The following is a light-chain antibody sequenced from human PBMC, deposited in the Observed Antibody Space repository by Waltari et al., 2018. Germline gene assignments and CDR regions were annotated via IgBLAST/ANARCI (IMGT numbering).Light chain of an antibody. Sequence: QSALTQAASVSGSPGQSITISCTGTSSDVGGYKSVSWYPQHPGKAPKVLIYDVTNRPSGVSNRFSGSKSGNTASLTISGLQAEDEADYYCSAYTRSGTYVFGTGTKVTVL. J-gene: IGLJ1*01. V-gene: IGLV2-14*03. CDR1: SSDVGGYKS. CDR3: SAYTRSGTYV. CDR2: DVT.